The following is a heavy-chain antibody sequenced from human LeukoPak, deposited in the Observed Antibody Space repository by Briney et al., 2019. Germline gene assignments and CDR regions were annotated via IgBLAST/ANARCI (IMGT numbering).Heavy chain of an antibody. J-gene: IGHJ4*02. CDR2: ISSSGSTI. Sequence: GGSLRLFCAASGFTFSDYYMRWIRQAPGKGLEWVSYISSSGSTIYYADSVKGRFTISRDNAKNSLYLQMNSLRAEDTAVYYCARKDLPGTGVDYWGQGTLVTVSS. CDR3: ARKDLPGTGVDY. D-gene: IGHD6-13*01. V-gene: IGHV3-11*01. CDR1: GFTFSDYY.